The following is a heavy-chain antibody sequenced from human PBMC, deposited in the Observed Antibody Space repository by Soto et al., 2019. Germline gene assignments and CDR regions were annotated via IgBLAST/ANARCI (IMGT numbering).Heavy chain of an antibody. D-gene: IGHD6-19*01. J-gene: IGHJ4*02. CDR3: ARLPVAANGGAIDY. V-gene: IGHV4-31*03. CDR1: GGSISSAGYY. Sequence: QVQLQESGPGLVKPSQTLSLTCTVSGGSISSAGYYWNWIRQRPGKGLEWIGFIYYSGSTYYNPSLKRRVTISLDTSKNQFSLKLSSVTAADTAVFYCARLPVAANGGAIDYWGQGTLVTVSS. CDR2: IYYSGST.